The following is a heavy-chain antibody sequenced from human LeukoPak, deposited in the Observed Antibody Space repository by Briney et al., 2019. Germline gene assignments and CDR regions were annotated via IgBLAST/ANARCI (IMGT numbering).Heavy chain of an antibody. V-gene: IGHV4-61*01. CDR2: IYYSGST. CDR3: ARETTVTTSNYYYYYGMDV. J-gene: IGHJ6*04. CDR1: GGSVSSGSYY. Sequence: SDTLSLTCTVSGGSVSSGSYYWSWIRQPPGKGLEWIGYIYYSGSTNYNPSLKSRVTISVDTSKNQFSLKLSSVTAADTAVYYCARETTVTTSNYYYYYGMDVWGKGTTVTVSS. D-gene: IGHD4-17*01.